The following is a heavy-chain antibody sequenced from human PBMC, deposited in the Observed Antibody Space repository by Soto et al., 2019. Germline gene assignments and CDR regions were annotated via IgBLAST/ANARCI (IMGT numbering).Heavy chain of an antibody. CDR1: GGTFSSYA. V-gene: IGHV1-69*01. CDR3: ARGVRITMVRGVIITDRSAFDI. Sequence: QVQLVQSGAEVKKPGSSVKVSCKASGGTFSSYAISWVRQAPGQGLEWMGGIIPIFGTANYAQKFQGRVTITADESTSTAYMELSSLRSEDTAVYYCARGVRITMVRGVIITDRSAFDIWGQGTMVTVSS. J-gene: IGHJ3*02. D-gene: IGHD3-10*01. CDR2: IIPIFGTA.